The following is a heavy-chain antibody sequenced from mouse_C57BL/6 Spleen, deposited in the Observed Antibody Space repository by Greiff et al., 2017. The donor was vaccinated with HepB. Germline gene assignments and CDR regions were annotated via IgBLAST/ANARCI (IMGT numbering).Heavy chain of an antibody. CDR2: IWRGGST. V-gene: IGHV2-5*01. J-gene: IGHJ4*01. CDR3: AKNGDGYSLYAMDY. D-gene: IGHD2-3*01. CDR1: GFSLTSYG. Sequence: VQLQQSGPGLVQPSQSLSITCTVSGFSLTSYGVHWVRQSPGKGLEWLGVIWRGGSTDYNAAFMSRLSITKDNSKSQVFFKMNSLQADDTAIYYCAKNGDGYSLYAMDYWGQGTSVTVSS.